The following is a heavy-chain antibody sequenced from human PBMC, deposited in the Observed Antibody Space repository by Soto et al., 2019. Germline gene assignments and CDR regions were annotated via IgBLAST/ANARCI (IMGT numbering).Heavy chain of an antibody. Sequence: PSETLSLTCTVSGGSISSYFCNWIRQPAGKGLEWIGRIDNSGSTNYNPSLKSRITMSADTSRNQFSLKLNSVTAADTAVYYCARGGQDFWSGPFNYWGQGALVTVSS. CDR1: GGSISSYF. D-gene: IGHD3-3*01. V-gene: IGHV4-4*07. CDR3: ARGGQDFWSGPFNY. J-gene: IGHJ4*02. CDR2: IDNSGST.